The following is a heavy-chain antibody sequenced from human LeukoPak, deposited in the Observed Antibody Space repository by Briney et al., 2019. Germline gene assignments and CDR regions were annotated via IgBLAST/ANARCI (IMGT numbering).Heavy chain of an antibody. CDR3: ASHVSYCSGGSCYSSGYYFDY. CDR2: ISGSGGST. CDR1: GFTFSSYA. V-gene: IGHV3-23*01. J-gene: IGHJ4*02. D-gene: IGHD2-15*01. Sequence: GGSLRLSCAASGFTFSSYAMSWVRQAPGKGPEWVSAISGSGGSTYYADSVKGRFTISRDNSKNTLYLQMNSLRAEDTAVYYCASHVSYCSGGSCYSSGYYFDYWGQGTLVTVSS.